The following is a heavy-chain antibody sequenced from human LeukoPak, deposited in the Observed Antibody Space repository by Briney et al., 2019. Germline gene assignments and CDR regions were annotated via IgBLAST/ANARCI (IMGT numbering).Heavy chain of an antibody. J-gene: IGHJ6*02. V-gene: IGHV4-59*01. CDR3: ARDSETETGWYYYGMDV. Sequence: SETLSLTCTVSGGSISSYYWSWIRQPPGKGLEWIGYIYYSGSTNYNPSLKSRVTISVDTSKNQFSLKLSSVTAADTAVYYRARDSETETGWYYYGMDVWGQGTTVTVSS. CDR2: IYYSGST. CDR1: GGSISSYY. D-gene: IGHD1-1*01.